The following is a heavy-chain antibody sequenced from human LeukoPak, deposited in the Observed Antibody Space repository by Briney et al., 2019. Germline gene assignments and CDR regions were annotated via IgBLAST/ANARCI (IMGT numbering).Heavy chain of an antibody. Sequence: GGSLRLSCTASGFTFITYAMSWVRQAPGKGLEWVSAVSESGGSTYHADSVKGRFTISRDNSKNTVHLQMNSLRAEDTAVYYCVRDDDRPDNGLDYWGQGTLVTVSS. CDR3: VRDDDRPDNGLDY. CDR2: VSESGGST. J-gene: IGHJ4*02. CDR1: GFTFITYA. D-gene: IGHD3-22*01. V-gene: IGHV3-23*01.